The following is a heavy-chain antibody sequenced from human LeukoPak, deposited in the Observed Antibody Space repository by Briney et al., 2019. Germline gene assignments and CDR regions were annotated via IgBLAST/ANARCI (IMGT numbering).Heavy chain of an antibody. CDR3: TRWRSAGLDY. CDR1: GDSISRSSYF. D-gene: IGHD6-19*01. V-gene: IGHV4-61*02. J-gene: IGHJ4*02. Sequence: TLSLTCSASGDSISRSSYFWSWIRQPAGKGLEWIGRIYSSGTTDYSPFLKSRVTMSVDTSKNQFSLKLTSVTAADTAIYYCTRWRSAGLDYWGQGNQVTVSS. CDR2: IYSSGTT.